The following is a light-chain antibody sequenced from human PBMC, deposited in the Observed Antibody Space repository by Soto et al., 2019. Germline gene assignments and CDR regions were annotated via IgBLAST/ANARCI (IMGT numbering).Light chain of an antibody. CDR1: HSNIGAGYD. Sequence: QSALTQPPSVSGAPGQRVTISCTGSHSNIGAGYDVNWYQHHPGKAPRLMIYDVSHRPSGVSDRFSASKSGNTASLTISGLLAEDEADYYCSSYTSISTYVFGTGTKLTVL. CDR2: DVS. V-gene: IGLV2-14*03. CDR3: SSYTSISTYV. J-gene: IGLJ1*01.